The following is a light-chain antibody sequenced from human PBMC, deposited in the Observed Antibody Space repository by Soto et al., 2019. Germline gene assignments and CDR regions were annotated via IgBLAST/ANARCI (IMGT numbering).Light chain of an antibody. CDR2: HNT. V-gene: IGLV1-40*01. J-gene: IGLJ2*01. CDR3: QTYDSSLSVGV. CDR1: SSNIGAGYD. Sequence: QSVLTQPPSVSGAPGQRVTISCTGSSSNIGAGYDVHWYQHLPGTAPKLLIYHNTNRPSGVPDRFSGSKSGTSASLAITGLQAEDEADYYCQTYDSSLSVGVFGGGTKLIVL.